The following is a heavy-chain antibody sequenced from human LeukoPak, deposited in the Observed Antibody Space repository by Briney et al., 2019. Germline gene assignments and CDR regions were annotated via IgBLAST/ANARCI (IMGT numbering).Heavy chain of an antibody. D-gene: IGHD3-22*01. CDR3: ARDLGPGYYYDSSGFDY. Sequence: PSETLSLTCTVSGGSISSYYWSWIRQPPGKGLEWIGYIYYSGSTNYNPSLKSRVTISVDTSKNQFSLKLSSVTAADTAVYYCARDLGPGYYYDSSGFDYWGQGTLVTVSS. CDR2: IYYSGST. J-gene: IGHJ4*02. CDR1: GGSISSYY. V-gene: IGHV4-59*01.